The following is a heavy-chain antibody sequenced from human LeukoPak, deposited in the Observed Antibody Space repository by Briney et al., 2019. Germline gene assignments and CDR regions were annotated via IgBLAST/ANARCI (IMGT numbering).Heavy chain of an antibody. CDR3: ARDLFGYYYYGMDV. CDR1: GFSFDDFA. CDR2: IYSGGST. J-gene: IGHJ6*02. V-gene: IGHV3-53*01. D-gene: IGHD3-3*01. Sequence: GGSLRLSCTVSGFSFDDFAVSWLRQAPGKGLEWVSVIYSGGSTYYADSVKGRFTISRDNSKNTLYLQMNSLRAEDTAVYYCARDLFGYYYYGMDVWGQGTTVTVSS.